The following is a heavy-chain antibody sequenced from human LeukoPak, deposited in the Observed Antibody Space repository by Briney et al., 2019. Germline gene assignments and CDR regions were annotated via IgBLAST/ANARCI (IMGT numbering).Heavy chain of an antibody. J-gene: IGHJ4*02. Sequence: GGSLRLSCAASGFAFSSYGMHWVRQAPGKGLEWVAFIRYDGSDKDYVDSVKGRFTISRDNSKNTLYLQMNSLRAEDTAVYYCAKDRDKGNYYFDYWGQGTLVTVSS. D-gene: IGHD1-7*01. CDR2: IRYDGSDK. V-gene: IGHV3-30*02. CDR3: AKDRDKGNYYFDY. CDR1: GFAFSSYG.